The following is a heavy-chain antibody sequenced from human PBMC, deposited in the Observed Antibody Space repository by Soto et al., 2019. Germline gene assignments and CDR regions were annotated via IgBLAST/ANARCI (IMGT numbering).Heavy chain of an antibody. CDR3: ARSGSIGEWLVPGLPPPDSYYFDY. J-gene: IGHJ4*02. CDR1: GYTFTSYG. Sequence: SVKVSCKASGYTFTSYGISWVRQAPGQGLEWMGGIIPIFGTANYAQKFQGRVTITADESTSTAYMELSSLRSEDTAVYYCARSGSIGEWLVPGLPPPDSYYFDYWGQGTLVTVSS. CDR2: IIPIFGTA. D-gene: IGHD6-19*01. V-gene: IGHV1-69*13.